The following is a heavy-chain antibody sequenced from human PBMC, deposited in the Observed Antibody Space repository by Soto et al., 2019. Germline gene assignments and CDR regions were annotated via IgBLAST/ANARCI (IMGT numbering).Heavy chain of an antibody. J-gene: IGHJ4*02. CDR3: ARAGPLDYDFWSGPYYFDY. Sequence: ASVKVSCKASGYTFTSYAMHWVRQAPGQRLEWMGWINAGNGNTNYAQKFQGRVTITADKSTSTAYMELSSLRSEDTAVYYCARAGPLDYDFWSGPYYFDYWGQGTLVTVSS. D-gene: IGHD3-3*01. CDR1: GYTFTSYA. CDR2: INAGNGNT. V-gene: IGHV1-3*01.